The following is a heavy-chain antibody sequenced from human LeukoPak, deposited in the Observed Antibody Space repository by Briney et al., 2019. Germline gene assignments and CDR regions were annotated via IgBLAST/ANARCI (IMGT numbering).Heavy chain of an antibody. Sequence: SETLSLTCAVYGGSFSGYYWSWLRQPPGKGLEWIGEINHSGSTNYNPSLKSRVTISVDTSKNQFSLKLSSVTGADTAVYYCARSSAYYXYVXGXXRXXXXXFDYXGQGXLVTVS. CDR2: INHSGST. V-gene: IGHV4-34*01. D-gene: IGHD3-16*01. J-gene: IGHJ4*02. CDR1: GGSFSGYY. CDR3: ARSSAYYXYVXGXXRXXXXXFDY.